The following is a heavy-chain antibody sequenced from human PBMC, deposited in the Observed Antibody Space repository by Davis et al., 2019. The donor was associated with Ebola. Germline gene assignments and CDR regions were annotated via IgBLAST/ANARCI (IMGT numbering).Heavy chain of an antibody. D-gene: IGHD4-17*01. CDR3: VRTTYGAPEY. CDR1: VFTFRNHW. CDR2: INNDGSST. J-gene: IGHJ4*02. V-gene: IGHV3-74*01. Sequence: LSLTCAASVFTFRNHWMHWVRQAPGKGLVWVSRINNDGSSTSYADSVKGRFTISRDNANNTLYLQMNSLTAEDTAVYYCVRTTYGAPEYWGQGTLVTVSS.